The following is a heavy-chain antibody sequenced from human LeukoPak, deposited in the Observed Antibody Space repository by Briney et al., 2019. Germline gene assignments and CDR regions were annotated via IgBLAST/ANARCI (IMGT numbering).Heavy chain of an antibody. D-gene: IGHD3-22*01. J-gene: IGHJ4*02. Sequence: GESLKISCKGSGYSFTSYWIGWVRQLPGKGLEWMEIIYPGDSDTRYSPSFQGQVTISADKSITTAYLQWSSLKASDTAMYYCASSDSSGHFDYWGQGTLVTVSS. CDR2: IYPGDSDT. CDR3: ASSDSSGHFDY. V-gene: IGHV5-51*01. CDR1: GYSFTSYW.